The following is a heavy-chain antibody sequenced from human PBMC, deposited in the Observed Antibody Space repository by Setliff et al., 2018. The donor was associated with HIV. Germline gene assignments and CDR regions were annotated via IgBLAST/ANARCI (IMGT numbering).Heavy chain of an antibody. CDR3: ARVRVAAVAPYFDF. Sequence: QPGGSLRLSCATYGFTFSSYAMYWVRQAPGKGLEYVSAINSNGGSTYYADSVKGRFTISRDNSKSTVYLQMGSLRAEDMAVYYCARVRVAAVAPYFDFWGQGALVTVSS. D-gene: IGHD6-13*01. CDR2: INSNGGST. V-gene: IGHV3-64*02. CDR1: GFTFSSYA. J-gene: IGHJ4*02.